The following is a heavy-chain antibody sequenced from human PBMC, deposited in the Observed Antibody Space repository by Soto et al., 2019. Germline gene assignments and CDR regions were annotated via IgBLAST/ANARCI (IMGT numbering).Heavy chain of an antibody. V-gene: IGHV3-53*01. CDR2: IYSNGQS. Sequence: PGGSLRLSCAASGVTVSKNYMSWVRQASGKGLECVSVIYSNGQSYYADSVKGRFTISRDNSKNMLYLEMNSLRVEDTAMYYCARDRDNDSVFDIWGQGTMVTV. J-gene: IGHJ3*02. D-gene: IGHD3-10*01. CDR3: ARDRDNDSVFDI. CDR1: GVTVSKNY.